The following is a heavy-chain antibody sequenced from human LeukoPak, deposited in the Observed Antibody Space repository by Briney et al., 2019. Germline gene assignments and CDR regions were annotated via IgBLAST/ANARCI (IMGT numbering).Heavy chain of an antibody. CDR2: INHSGST. J-gene: IGHJ4*02. V-gene: IGHV4-34*01. Sequence: SETLSLTCAVYGGSFSGYYWSWIRQPPGKGLEWIGEINHSGSTNYNPSLKSRVTISVDRSKNQFSLKLSSVTAADTAVYYCARRDGYSRTYFDYWGQGTLVTVSS. CDR3: ARRDGYSRTYFDY. D-gene: IGHD5-24*01. CDR1: GGSFSGYY.